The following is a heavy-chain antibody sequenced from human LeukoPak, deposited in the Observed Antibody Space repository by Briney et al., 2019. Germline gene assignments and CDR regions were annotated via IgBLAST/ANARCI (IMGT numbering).Heavy chain of an antibody. Sequence: GGSLRLSCAASGFTFNRYNMNWVRRAPGKGLEWVAHIKQDGSEKYYVDSVKGRFTISRDNAKNSLYLQMNSLRAEDTAVYYCVCYSDYWGQGTLVTVSS. J-gene: IGHJ4*02. V-gene: IGHV3-7*01. CDR1: GFTFNRYN. CDR3: VCYSDY. CDR2: IKQDGSEK.